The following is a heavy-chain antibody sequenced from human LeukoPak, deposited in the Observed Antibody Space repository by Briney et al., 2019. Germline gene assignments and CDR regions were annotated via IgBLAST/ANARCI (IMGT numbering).Heavy chain of an antibody. CDR3: ARAPYYYDSSGYFQWMSYYYYGMDV. V-gene: IGHV1-18*01. J-gene: IGHJ6*02. CDR1: GYTFTSYG. CDR2: ISAYNGNT. D-gene: IGHD3-22*01. Sequence: ASVKVSCKASGYTFTSYGISWVRQAPGQGLEWMGWISAYNGNTNYAQKLQGRVTMTTGTSTSTAYMELRSLRSDDTAVYYCARAPYYYDSSGYFQWMSYYYYGMDVWGQGTTVTVSS.